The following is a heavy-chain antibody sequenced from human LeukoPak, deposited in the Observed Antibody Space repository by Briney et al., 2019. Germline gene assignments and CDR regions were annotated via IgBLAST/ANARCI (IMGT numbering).Heavy chain of an antibody. CDR3: ARSSGWWSLDY. J-gene: IGHJ4*02. V-gene: IGHV3-23*01. Sequence: GGSLRLSCAASGFTFSTASLPWVRQAPGRGLEWVSAFDTGFGTYYPDSLKGRFSISRDNSKNTLFLQMNSLRAEDTAVYYCARSSGWWSLDYWGQGTLVTVSS. CDR2: FDTGFGT. D-gene: IGHD6-19*01. CDR1: GFTFSTAS.